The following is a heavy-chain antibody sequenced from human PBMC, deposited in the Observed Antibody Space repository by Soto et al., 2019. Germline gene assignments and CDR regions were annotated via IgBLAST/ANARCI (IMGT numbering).Heavy chain of an antibody. CDR3: AAITFGGVIAPYYFDY. CDR2: IYHSGST. J-gene: IGHJ4*02. Sequence: TSETLSLTCGVSGGSISSGGYSWSWIRQPPGKGLEWIGYIYHSGSTYYNPSLKGRVTISVDRSKNQFSLKLSSVTAAGTAVYYCAAITFGGVIAPYYFDYWGQGTLVTVSS. CDR1: GGSISSGGYS. D-gene: IGHD3-16*02. V-gene: IGHV4-30-2*01.